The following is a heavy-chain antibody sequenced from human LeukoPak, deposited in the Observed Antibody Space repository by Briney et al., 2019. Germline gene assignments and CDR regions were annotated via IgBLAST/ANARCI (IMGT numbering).Heavy chain of an antibody. CDR1: GYTFTSYA. CDR2: INAGNGNT. J-gene: IGHJ4*02. CDR3: ARPPGYGGSYSLDH. Sequence: ASVKVSCKASGYTFTSYAMHWVRQAPGQRLEWMGWINAGNGNTKYSQKFQGRVTITRDTSASTAYMELSGLRSEDTAVYYCARPPGYGGSYSLDHWGQGTLVTVSS. D-gene: IGHD1-26*01. V-gene: IGHV1-3*01.